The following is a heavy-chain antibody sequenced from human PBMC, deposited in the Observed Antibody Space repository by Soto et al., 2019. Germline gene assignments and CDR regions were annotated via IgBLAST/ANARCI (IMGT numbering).Heavy chain of an antibody. CDR3: ARDLISATGFDY. CDR2: IKQDGSEK. D-gene: IGHD2-15*01. CDR1: GFTFSSYW. V-gene: IGHV3-7*05. J-gene: IGHJ4*02. Sequence: EVHLVESGGGLGQPGGSLRLSCAASGFTFSSYWMSWVRQAPGKGLEWVANIKQDGSEKYYVDSVKGRFTISRDNPKNSLYLQLNSLIAEDTAVYYCARDLISATGFDYWGQGTLVTVSS.